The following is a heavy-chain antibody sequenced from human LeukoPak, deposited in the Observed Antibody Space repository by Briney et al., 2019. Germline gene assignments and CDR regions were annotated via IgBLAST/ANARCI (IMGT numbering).Heavy chain of an antibody. J-gene: IGHJ3*02. CDR2: IYSGGST. Sequence: VGSLRLSCAASVFTVSSNYMSWVRQAPGKGLEWVSLIYSGGSTYYAECVKGRFTISRDSSKNTLYLQMNSLKTEDTAVYSCARTSRQWLTRHGFDIWGQGTMVTVSS. D-gene: IGHD6-19*01. V-gene: IGHV3-53*05. CDR3: ARTSRQWLTRHGFDI. CDR1: VFTVSSNY.